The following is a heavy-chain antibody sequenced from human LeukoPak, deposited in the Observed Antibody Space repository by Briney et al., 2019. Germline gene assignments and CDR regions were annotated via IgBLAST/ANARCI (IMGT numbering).Heavy chain of an antibody. D-gene: IGHD6-19*01. V-gene: IGHV3-23*01. CDR3: ARGGSGWFQRDFDY. Sequence: PGGSLRLSCAASGFTFSSYAMSWVRQAPGKGLEWVSAISGSGDSTYYGDSVKGRFTISRDNAKNSLYLQMNSLRDEDTAVYYCARGGSGWFQRDFDYWGQGTLVTVSS. CDR1: GFTFSSYA. J-gene: IGHJ4*02. CDR2: ISGSGDST.